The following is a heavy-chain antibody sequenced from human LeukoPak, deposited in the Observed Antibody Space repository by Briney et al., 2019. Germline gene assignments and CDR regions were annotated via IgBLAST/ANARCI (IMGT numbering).Heavy chain of an antibody. V-gene: IGHV4-31*03. CDR2: IYYGGST. CDR1: GGSISSGGYY. CDR3: ARGSINWGVDY. J-gene: IGHJ4*01. Sequence: SETLSFTCTVSGGSISSGGYYWSWIRQHPGKGLEWIGYIYYGGSTYYNPSLKSRVTISVDTSKNQFSLKLSSVTAADTAVYYCARGSINWGVDYWGHGTLVTVSS. D-gene: IGHD7-27*01.